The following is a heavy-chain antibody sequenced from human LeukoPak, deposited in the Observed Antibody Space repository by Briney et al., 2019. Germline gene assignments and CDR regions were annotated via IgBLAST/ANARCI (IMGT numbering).Heavy chain of an antibody. D-gene: IGHD2-15*01. CDR3: AKEREFCSSGSCHYDLAV. Sequence: SETLSLTCTVSGDSIKSYYWTWIRQPPGKGLEWIGYINYTGSTNYNPSLKSRVTISVDTSKNQFSLKLSSVTAADRAVYYWAKEREFCSSGSCHYDLAVWGQGTTVTVSS. J-gene: IGHJ6*02. CDR2: INYTGST. V-gene: IGHV4-59*01. CDR1: GDSIKSYY.